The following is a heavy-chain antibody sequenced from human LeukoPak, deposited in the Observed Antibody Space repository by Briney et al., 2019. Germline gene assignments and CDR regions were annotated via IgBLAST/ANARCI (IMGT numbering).Heavy chain of an antibody. CDR1: GYTFTIYG. CDR3: ARNLLGVVPDY. V-gene: IGHV1-18*01. J-gene: IGHJ4*02. D-gene: IGHD2-2*01. Sequence: ASVKVSFKASGYTFTIYGISWVRQAPGQGLEWMGWISAYNGNTNYAQKLQGRVTMTTDTSTSTAYMELRSLRSDDTAVYYCARNLLGVVPDYWGQGTLVTVSS. CDR2: ISAYNGNT.